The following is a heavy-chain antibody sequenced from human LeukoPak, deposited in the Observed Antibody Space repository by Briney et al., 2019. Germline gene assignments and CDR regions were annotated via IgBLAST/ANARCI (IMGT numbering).Heavy chain of an antibody. V-gene: IGHV3-23*01. CDR1: GFTFSSYA. J-gene: IGHJ4*02. D-gene: IGHD6-13*01. Sequence: GGSLRLSCAASGFTFSSYAMSWVRQAPGKGLEWVSAISGSGGSTYYADSVKGRFTISRDNSKNTLYLQMNSLRAEDTAVYYCAKNSGYSSSWYSLDYWGQGTLVTASS. CDR3: AKNSGYSSSWYSLDY. CDR2: ISGSGGST.